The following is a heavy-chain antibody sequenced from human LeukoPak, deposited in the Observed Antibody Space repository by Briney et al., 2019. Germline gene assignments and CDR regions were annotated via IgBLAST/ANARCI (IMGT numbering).Heavy chain of an antibody. CDR1: GFTFSSYE. V-gene: IGHV3-48*03. J-gene: IGHJ4*02. Sequence: TGGSLRLSCAASGFTFSSYEMNWVRQAPGKGLEWVSYISSSGSTIYYVDSVKGRFTISRDNAKNSLYLQMNSLRAEDTAVYYCARVYYYDSSGSHPFDYWGQGTLVTVSS. D-gene: IGHD3-22*01. CDR3: ARVYYYDSSGSHPFDY. CDR2: ISSSGSTI.